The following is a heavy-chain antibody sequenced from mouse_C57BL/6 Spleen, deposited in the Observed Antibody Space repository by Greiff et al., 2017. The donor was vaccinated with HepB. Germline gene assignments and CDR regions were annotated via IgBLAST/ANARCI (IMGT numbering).Heavy chain of an antibody. CDR1: GYSITSGYY. J-gene: IGHJ3*01. CDR2: ISYDGSN. Sequence: EVKLQESGPGLVKPSQSLSLTCSVTGYSITSGYYWNWIRQFPGNKLEWMGYISYDGSNNYNPSLKNRISITRDTSKNQFFLKLNSVTTEDTATYYCAREGGIYYDYDTQYWGQGTLVTVSA. D-gene: IGHD2-4*01. V-gene: IGHV3-6*01. CDR3: AREGGIYYDYDTQY.